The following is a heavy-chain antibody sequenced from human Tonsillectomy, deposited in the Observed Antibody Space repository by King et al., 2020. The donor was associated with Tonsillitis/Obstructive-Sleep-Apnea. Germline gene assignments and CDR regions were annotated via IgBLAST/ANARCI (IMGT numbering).Heavy chain of an antibody. J-gene: IGHJ4*02. D-gene: IGHD5-18*01. CDR1: GFTFSSYA. CDR3: ASPVTGRRASFDY. Sequence: VQLVESGGGVVQPGRSLRLSCAASGFTFSSYAMHWVRPAPGKGLEWGAVISYDGSNKYYADSVKGRFTISRDNSKNTLYLQMNSLRAEDTAVYYCASPVTGRRASFDYWGQGTLVTVSS. CDR2: ISYDGSNK. V-gene: IGHV3-30*01.